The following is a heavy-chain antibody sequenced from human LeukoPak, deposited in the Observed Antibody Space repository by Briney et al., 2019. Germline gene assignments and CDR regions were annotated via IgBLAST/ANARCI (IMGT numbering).Heavy chain of an antibody. CDR1: GGSISSYY. D-gene: IGHD3-10*01. CDR3: ARAAYYYGSGDNNWSDP. J-gene: IGHJ5*02. V-gene: IGHV4-4*07. CDR2: IYTSGST. Sequence: PSETLSLTCTVSGGSISSYYWSWIRQPAGKGLEWIGRIYTSGSTNYNPSLKSRVTMSVDTSKNQFSLKLSSVTAADTAVYYCARAAYYYGSGDNNWSDPWGQGTLVTVSS.